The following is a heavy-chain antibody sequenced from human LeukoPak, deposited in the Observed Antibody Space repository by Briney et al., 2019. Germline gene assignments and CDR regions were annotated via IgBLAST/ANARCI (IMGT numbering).Heavy chain of an antibody. CDR1: GVSFHNYY. D-gene: IGHD3-22*01. V-gene: IGHV4-59*12. Sequence: PSETLSLTCTVSGVSFHNYYWSWIRQPPGKGPEWIANIWHSGITNYNPSLKSRVTISVDPSKNQFSLRLSSVTAADTAVYYCARDNYDSSGMDYFDRWGQGTLVTVAS. CDR2: IWHSGIT. CDR3: ARDNYDSSGMDYFDR. J-gene: IGHJ4*02.